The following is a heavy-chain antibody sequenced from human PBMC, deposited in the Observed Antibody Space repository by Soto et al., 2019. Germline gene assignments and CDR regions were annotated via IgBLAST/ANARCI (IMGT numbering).Heavy chain of an antibody. CDR3: ARGTPCGGDCYRWFDP. CDR1: GGSFSGYY. J-gene: IGHJ5*02. CDR2: INHSGST. D-gene: IGHD2-21*02. Sequence: PSETLSLTCAVYGGSFSGYYWSWIHQPPGKGLEWIGEINHSGSTNYNPSLKSRVTISVDTSKNQFSLKLSSVTAADTAVYYCARGTPCGGDCYRWFDPWGQGTLVTVSS. V-gene: IGHV4-34*01.